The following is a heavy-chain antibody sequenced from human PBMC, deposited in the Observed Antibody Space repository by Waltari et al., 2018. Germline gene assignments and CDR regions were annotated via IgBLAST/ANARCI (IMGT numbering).Heavy chain of an antibody. CDR1: GGTFSSYA. V-gene: IGHV1-69*15. J-gene: IGHJ4*02. CDR2: IIPIFGTA. Sequence: QVQLVQSGAEVKKPGSSVKVSCKASGGTFSSYAISWVRQAPGQGLEWMGRIIPIFGTANDAQKFQGRVTITADESTSTAYMELSSLGSEDTAVYYCAREGPDYYDSSSFDYWGQGTLVTVSS. CDR3: AREGPDYYDSSSFDY. D-gene: IGHD3-22*01.